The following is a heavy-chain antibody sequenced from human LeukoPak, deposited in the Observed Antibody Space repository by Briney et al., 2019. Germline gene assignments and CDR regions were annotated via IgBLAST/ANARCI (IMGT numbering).Heavy chain of an antibody. CDR1: GYTFTGYY. V-gene: IGHV1-2*06. J-gene: IGHJ3*02. D-gene: IGHD3-10*01. CDR2: INPNSGGT. Sequence: GASVKVSCKASGYTFTGYYMHWVRRAPGQGLEWMGRINPNSGGTNYAQKFQGRVTMTRDTSISTAYMELSRLRSDDTAVYYCARDGPYYYGSGSPPPLDAFDIWGQGTMVTVSS. CDR3: ARDGPYYYGSGSPPPLDAFDI.